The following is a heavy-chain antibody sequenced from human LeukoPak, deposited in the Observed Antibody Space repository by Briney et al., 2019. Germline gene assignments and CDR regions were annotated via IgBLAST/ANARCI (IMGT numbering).Heavy chain of an antibody. CDR3: ASQLSPPQYYFDY. V-gene: IGHV4-34*01. J-gene: IGHJ4*02. Sequence: SETLSLTCVVYGGSFSGYYWSWIRQPPGKGLEWIGEINHSGSTNYNPSLKSRVTISVDTSKNQFSLKLSSVTAADTAVYYCASQLSPPQYYFDYWGQGTLVTVSS. CDR2: INHSGST. D-gene: IGHD1-1*01. CDR1: GGSFSGYY.